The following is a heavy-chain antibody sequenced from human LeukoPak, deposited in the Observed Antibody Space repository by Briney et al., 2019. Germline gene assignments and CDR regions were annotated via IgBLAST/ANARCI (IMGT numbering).Heavy chain of an antibody. CDR1: GFTVSSNY. Sequence: GGSLRLSCAASGFTVSSNYMSWVRQAPGKGLEWVSAISGSGGSTYYADSVKGRFTISRDNSKNTLYLQMNSLRAEDTAVYYCAKDRDRGVKSTFDYWGQGTLVTVSS. D-gene: IGHD3-10*01. J-gene: IGHJ4*02. CDR3: AKDRDRGVKSTFDY. V-gene: IGHV3-23*01. CDR2: ISGSGGST.